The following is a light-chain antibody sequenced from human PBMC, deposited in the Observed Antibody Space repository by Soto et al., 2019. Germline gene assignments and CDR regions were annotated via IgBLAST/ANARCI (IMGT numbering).Light chain of an antibody. CDR2: EVS. J-gene: IGLJ2*01. CDR3: SSYAGSKNSPVV. Sequence: QSVLTQPPSASGSPGQSVTISCTGTSSDVGGYNYVSWYQQHPGKVPKLMIYEVSKRPSGVPDRFSGSKSGNTASLTVSGLQAEDEAVYYCSSYAGSKNSPVVFGGGTKVTVL. V-gene: IGLV2-8*01. CDR1: SSDVGGYNY.